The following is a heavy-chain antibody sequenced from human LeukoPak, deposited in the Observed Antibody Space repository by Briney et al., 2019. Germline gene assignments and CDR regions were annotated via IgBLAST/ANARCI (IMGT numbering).Heavy chain of an antibody. V-gene: IGHV3-11*01. CDR1: GFTFSDYY. D-gene: IGHD3-16*01. Sequence: GGSLRLSCAASGFTFSDYYMSWIRQAPGKGLEWVSYISSSGSTIYYADSVKGRFTISRDNDKNSLYLQMNSLRAEDTAVYYCASLGGATVSYYYGMDVWGQGTTVTVSS. CDR3: ASLGGATVSYYYGMDV. J-gene: IGHJ6*02. CDR2: ISSSGSTI.